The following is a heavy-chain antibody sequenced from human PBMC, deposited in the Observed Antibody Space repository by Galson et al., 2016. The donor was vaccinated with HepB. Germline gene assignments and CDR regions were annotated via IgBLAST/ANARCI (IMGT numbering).Heavy chain of an antibody. Sequence: ETLSLTCAVSGGSISNHDWWSWVRQPPGKGLEWIGEIYHSGSTNYNPSLKSRVTISVDNFKNQFSLKLTSVTAADTAVYYCARNGFYCLDYWGQGILVTVSS. D-gene: IGHD2/OR15-2a*01. CDR1: GGSISNHDW. V-gene: IGHV4-4*02. CDR2: IYHSGST. CDR3: ARNGFYCLDY. J-gene: IGHJ4*02.